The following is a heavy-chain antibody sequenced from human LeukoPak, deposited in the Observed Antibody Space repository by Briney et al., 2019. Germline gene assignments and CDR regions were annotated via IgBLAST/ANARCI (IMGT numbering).Heavy chain of an antibody. CDR3: AKDSYASGGGGVIPY. J-gene: IGHJ4*02. CDR2: ISAYNGNT. D-gene: IGHD3-16*02. Sequence: ASVKVSCKASGYTFTSYGISWVRQAPGQGLEWMGWISAYNGNTNYAQKLQGRVTMTTDTSTSTAYMELRSLTSDETAVYYCAKDSYASGGGGVIPYWGQGTLVTVSS. CDR1: GYTFTSYG. V-gene: IGHV1-18*01.